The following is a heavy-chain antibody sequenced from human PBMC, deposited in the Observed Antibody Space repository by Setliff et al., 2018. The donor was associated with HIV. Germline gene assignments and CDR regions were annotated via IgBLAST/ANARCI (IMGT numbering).Heavy chain of an antibody. CDR2: IYWDDDK. CDR3: AHSYCSSTSCYPHYYYYMDV. D-gene: IGHD2-2*01. V-gene: IGHV2-5*02. Sequence: GPTLVNPTQPLTLTCTFSGFSLSTSGVGVGRIRQPPGKALEWLALIYWDDDKRYSPSLESRLTITKDTSKNQVVLTMTNMDPVDTATYYCAHSYCSSTSCYPHYYYYMDVWGKGTTVTVSS. J-gene: IGHJ6*03. CDR1: GFSLSTSGVG.